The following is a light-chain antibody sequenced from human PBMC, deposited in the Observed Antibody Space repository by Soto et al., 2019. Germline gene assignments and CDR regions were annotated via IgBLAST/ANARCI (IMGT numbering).Light chain of an antibody. CDR3: ETWHSDTQI. CDR2: LEGSGTY. Sequence: QLVLTQSSSASASLGSSVKLTCSLSSGHSRHIIAWHQQQPGEAPRYLMSLEGSGTYNKGSGVPDRFSGSSSGTDRYLTISNLQSEDEADYYCETWHSDTQIFGGGTKLTVL. CDR1: SGHSRHI. V-gene: IGLV4-60*03. J-gene: IGLJ2*01.